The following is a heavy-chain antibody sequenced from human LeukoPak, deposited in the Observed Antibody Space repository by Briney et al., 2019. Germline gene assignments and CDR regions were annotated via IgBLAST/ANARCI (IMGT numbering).Heavy chain of an antibody. CDR1: GGSISTYY. CDR3: MRDGPSWGLL. CDR2: FSTSGIA. V-gene: IGHV4-4*07. D-gene: IGHD7-27*01. J-gene: IGHJ4*02. Sequence: SETLSLTCTVSGGSISTYYWTWIRQPAGKGLEWIGRFSTSGIANYNPSLKGRVTMSVDTSKNQFFLKLNSVTAADTAVYYCMRDGPSWGLLWGQGALVTVSS.